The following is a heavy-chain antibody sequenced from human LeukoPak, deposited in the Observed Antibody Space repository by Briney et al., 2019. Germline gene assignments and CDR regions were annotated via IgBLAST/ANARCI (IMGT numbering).Heavy chain of an antibody. CDR3: ASFRDTATPYYYYGMDV. CDR1: GGTFSSYA. D-gene: IGHD5-18*01. V-gene: IGHV1-69*04. CDR2: IIPILGIA. J-gene: IGHJ6*02. Sequence: ASVKVSCKASGGTFSSYAISWVRQAPGQGLEWMGRIIPILGIANYAQKFQGRVTITADKSTSTAYMELSSLRSEDTAVYYCASFRDTATPYYYYGMDVWGQGTTVTVSS.